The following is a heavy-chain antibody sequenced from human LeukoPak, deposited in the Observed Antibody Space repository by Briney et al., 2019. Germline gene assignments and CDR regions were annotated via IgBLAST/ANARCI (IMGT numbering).Heavy chain of an antibody. CDR2: IYYSGST. J-gene: IGHJ3*01. V-gene: IGHV4-59*01. CDR3: ARVFWGQLHAFDF. Sequence: SEPLSLTCTVSGASISSYYWSWIRQPPGKGLEWIGYIYYSGSTNYNPSLKSRVTISIDTSKNQFSLNLGSVTAADTAVYYCARVFWGQLHAFDFWGQGTMVTVSS. CDR1: GASISSYY. D-gene: IGHD3-16*01.